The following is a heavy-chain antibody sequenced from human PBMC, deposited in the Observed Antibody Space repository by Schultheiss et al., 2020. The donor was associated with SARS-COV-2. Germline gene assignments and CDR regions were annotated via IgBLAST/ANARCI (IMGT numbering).Heavy chain of an antibody. CDR2: IGTAGDT. Sequence: GGSLRLSCAASGFTFSSYDMHWVRQATGKGLEWVSAIGTAGDTYYPGSVKGRFTISRENAKNSLYLQMNSLRAEDTAVYYCARSDSSSWYHGAFDIWGQGTMVTVSS. J-gene: IGHJ3*02. D-gene: IGHD6-13*01. CDR3: ARSDSSSWYHGAFDI. CDR1: GFTFSSYD. V-gene: IGHV3-13*01.